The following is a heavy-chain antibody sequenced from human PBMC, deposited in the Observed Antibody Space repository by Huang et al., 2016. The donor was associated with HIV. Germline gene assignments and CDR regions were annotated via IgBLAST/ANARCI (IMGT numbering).Heavy chain of an antibody. D-gene: IGHD3-10*01. J-gene: IGHJ4*02. CDR3: ARQGLWLPPTDPFDY. CDR1: GYNFDRYW. CDR2: IYPGDSDT. V-gene: IGHV5-51*01. Sequence: EVHLVQSGAEVKEPGESLKISCQASGYNFDRYWIGWVRQMPGKGLEWIGVIYPGDSDTRYDPSVQGQVTISADQSINTAYLQWSSLKASDTAIYFCARQGLWLPPTDPFDYWGQGTPVTVSA.